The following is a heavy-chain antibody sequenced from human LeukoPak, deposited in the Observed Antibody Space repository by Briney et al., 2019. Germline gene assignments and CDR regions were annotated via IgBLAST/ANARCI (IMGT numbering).Heavy chain of an antibody. J-gene: IGHJ4*02. V-gene: IGHV1-8*03. CDR3: ARGRALRFLEWLPEGRSSSFGY. CDR2: MNPNSGNT. D-gene: IGHD3-3*01. Sequence: ASVKVSCKASGYTFTSYDINWVRQATGQGLEWMGWMNPNSGNTGYAQKFQGRVTITRNTSISTAYMELSSLRSEDTAVYYCARGRALRFLEWLPEGRSSSFGYWGQGTLATVSS. CDR1: GYTFTSYD.